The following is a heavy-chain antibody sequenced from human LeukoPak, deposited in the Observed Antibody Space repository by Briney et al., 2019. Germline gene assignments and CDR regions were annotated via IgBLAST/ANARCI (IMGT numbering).Heavy chain of an antibody. V-gene: IGHV3-30*02. CDR2: IRYDGSNK. Sequence: GGSLRLSCAASGFTYSSYGMHWVRQAPGKGLEWGAFIRYDGSNKYYAHSVKGRFTISRDNSKNTLYVQLNSLRGEDTAVYYCAKDLRQQLIPDYWGQGTLVTDSS. CDR1: GFTYSSYG. D-gene: IGHD6-13*01. CDR3: AKDLRQQLIPDY. J-gene: IGHJ4*02.